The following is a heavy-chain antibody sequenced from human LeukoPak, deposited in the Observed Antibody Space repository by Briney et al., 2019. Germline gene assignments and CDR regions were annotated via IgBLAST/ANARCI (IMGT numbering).Heavy chain of an antibody. J-gene: IGHJ4*02. Sequence: ETLSLTCTVSGGSIITYFWSWVRQAPGKGLEWVSAISDSGGSTYYADSVKGRFTISRDNSKNTLYLQMNSLRAEDTAVYFCAKEGVRGSGTYYNLKDYWGQGTLVTVSS. CDR2: ISDSGGST. CDR3: AKEGVRGSGTYYNLKDY. V-gene: IGHV3-23*01. CDR1: GGSIITYF. D-gene: IGHD3-10*01.